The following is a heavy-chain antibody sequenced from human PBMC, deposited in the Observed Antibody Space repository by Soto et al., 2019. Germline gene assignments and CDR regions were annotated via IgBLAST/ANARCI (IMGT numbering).Heavy chain of an antibody. CDR1: GGSISSHY. J-gene: IGHJ4*02. Sequence: SETLSLTCTVSGGSISSHYWSWIRQTPGKGLEWIGYISYTGSANYIPSLKSRVSFSVDTSKNQFSLKLTSVTAADTAVYYCARYYCGSGTCYYFDYWGQGSPVTVSS. CDR2: ISYTGSA. D-gene: IGHD2-2*01. CDR3: ARYYCGSGTCYYFDY. V-gene: IGHV4-59*11.